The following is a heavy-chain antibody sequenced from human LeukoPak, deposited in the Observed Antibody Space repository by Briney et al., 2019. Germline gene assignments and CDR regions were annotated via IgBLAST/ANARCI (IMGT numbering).Heavy chain of an antibody. CDR2: VYNSGIT. D-gene: IGHD6-25*01. V-gene: IGHV4-59*08. CDR1: GGPISNYY. CDR3: ARSRGLAGAATVIDY. J-gene: IGHJ4*02. Sequence: PSETLSLTCTVSGGPISNYYWTWIRQFPGQGLEWIGYVYNSGITDYNPSLKSRLTISLDTSKNQFSLRLSSMTAADTAVCYCARSRGLAGAATVIDYWGQGTRVIVSS.